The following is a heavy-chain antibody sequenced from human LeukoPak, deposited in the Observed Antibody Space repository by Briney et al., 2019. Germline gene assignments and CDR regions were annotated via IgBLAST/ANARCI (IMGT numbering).Heavy chain of an antibody. J-gene: IGHJ4*02. CDR1: GFTFRNHW. CDR3: ARNNWGIDN. CDR2: INNDGSDT. V-gene: IGHV3-74*01. D-gene: IGHD7-27*01. Sequence: PGGSLRLSCAASGFTFRNHWMHWVRQAPGKGLVWVARINNDGSDTSHADSVEGRFTISRDNAKDTLYLQMNSLRVEDTAVYYCARNNWGIDNWGQGTLVAVSS.